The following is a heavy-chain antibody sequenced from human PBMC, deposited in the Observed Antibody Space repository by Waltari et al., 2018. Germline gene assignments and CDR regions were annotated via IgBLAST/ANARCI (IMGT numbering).Heavy chain of an antibody. CDR1: GYSISSGYY. V-gene: IGHV4-38-2*01. D-gene: IGHD3-22*01. CDR3: ARHVPYYYDSSGYFDY. J-gene: IGHJ4*02. CDR2: IYHSGST. Sequence: QVQLQESGPGLVKPSETLSLTCAVSGYSISSGYYWGWIRQPPGKGLEWIGSIYHSGSTYYTPSLKSRVTISVDTSKNQFSLKLSSVTAADTAVYYCARHVPYYYDSSGYFDYWGQGTLVTVSS.